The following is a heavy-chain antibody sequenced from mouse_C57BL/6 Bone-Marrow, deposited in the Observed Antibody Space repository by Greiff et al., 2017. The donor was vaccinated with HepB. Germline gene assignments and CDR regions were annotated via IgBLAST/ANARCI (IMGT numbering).Heavy chain of an antibody. CDR2: INPNNGGT. D-gene: IGHD3-3*01. J-gene: IGHJ2*01. CDR3: ARGGPLFDY. CDR1: GYTFTDYY. Sequence: VQLQQSGPELVKPGASVKISCKASGYTFTDYYMNWVKQSHGKSLEWIGDINPNNGGTSYNQKFKGKATLTVDKSSSTAYMELRSLTSEDSAVYYCARGGPLFDYWGQGTTLTVSS. V-gene: IGHV1-26*01.